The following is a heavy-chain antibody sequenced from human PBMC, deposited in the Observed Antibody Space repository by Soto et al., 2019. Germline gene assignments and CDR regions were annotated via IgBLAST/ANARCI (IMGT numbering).Heavy chain of an antibody. CDR2: IYWDDDK. D-gene: IGHD2-21*01. CDR1: AFSLSTSGVG. Sequence: QITLKESGPTLVKPTQTLTLTCTFSAFSLSTSGVGVGWIRQPPGKALEWLKFIYWDDDKRYSPSLKSRLTITKDTSKNQVVLTMTNMDPVDTATYYCARLVAAGITYYFDSWGQGTLVTVSS. CDR3: ARLVAAGITYYFDS. J-gene: IGHJ4*02. V-gene: IGHV2-5*02.